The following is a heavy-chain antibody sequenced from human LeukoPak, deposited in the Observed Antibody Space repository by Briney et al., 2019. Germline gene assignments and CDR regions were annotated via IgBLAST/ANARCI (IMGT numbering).Heavy chain of an antibody. J-gene: IGHJ4*02. CDR2: ISSSADRI. D-gene: IGHD4-17*01. Sequence: GGSLRLSCVGFGFTFRSHGMNWVRQAPGKGLEWISYISSSADRIYYADSVRGRLAISRDNDRNSLFLEMNTLRAEDTAVYYCARANPTTPIYYFDFWGRGTLVTVSS. CDR1: GFTFRSHG. V-gene: IGHV3-48*01. CDR3: ARANPTTPIYYFDF.